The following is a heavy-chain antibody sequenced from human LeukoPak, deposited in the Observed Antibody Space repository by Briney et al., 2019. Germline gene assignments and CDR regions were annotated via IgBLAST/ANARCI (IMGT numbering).Heavy chain of an antibody. CDR1: GYTFTGYY. CDR2: INPNTGDT. CDR3: ARSRRVGNGEYPDY. D-gene: IGHD3-10*01. J-gene: IGHJ4*02. V-gene: IGHV1-2*02. Sequence: ASVKVSCKASGYTFTGYYMHWVRKTPGQGLEWMGWINPNTGDTNYGRKFQGRVTMTRDTSINTAYMEQRSLRSDDTAVYYCARSRRVGNGEYPDYWGQGTLVTVSS.